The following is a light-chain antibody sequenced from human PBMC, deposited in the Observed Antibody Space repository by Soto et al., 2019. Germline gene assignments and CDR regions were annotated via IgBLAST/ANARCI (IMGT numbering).Light chain of an antibody. CDR3: QQYSTYPIT. CDR2: DAS. Sequence: DIQMTQSPSSLSASVGDRVTITCRASQGISNYSAWSQQKPGKAPKSLIYDASSLRSGVPSKFSGSGFGTEFTLTISSLQPEDFATYYCQQYSTYPITFGQGTRLEIK. CDR1: QGISNY. V-gene: IGKV1-16*02. J-gene: IGKJ5*01.